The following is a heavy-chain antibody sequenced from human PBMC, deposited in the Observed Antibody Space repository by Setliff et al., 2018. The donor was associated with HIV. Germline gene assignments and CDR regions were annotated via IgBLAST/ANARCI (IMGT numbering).Heavy chain of an antibody. J-gene: IGHJ4*02. V-gene: IGHV4-59*08. CDR3: ARHYNVNYYVRKDFDY. D-gene: IGHD1-26*01. CDR1: GDSISSYY. CDR2: IYYGST. Sequence: PSETLSLTCTVSGDSISSYYWNWIRQPPGKALEWIGYIYYGSTHYNPSFEGRVTISVDTSKNQFSLKLRSVTAADTAMYYCARHYNVNYYVRKDFDYWGQGTLVTVSS.